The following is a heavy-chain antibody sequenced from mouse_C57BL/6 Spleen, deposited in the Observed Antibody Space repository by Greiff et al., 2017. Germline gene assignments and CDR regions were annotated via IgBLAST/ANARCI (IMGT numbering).Heavy chain of an antibody. V-gene: IGHV5-16*01. J-gene: IGHJ4*01. CDR1: GFTFSDYY. CDR3: AREVRGNYLYAMDY. D-gene: IGHD2-1*01. CDR2: INYDGSST. Sequence: EVKLMESEGGLVQPGSSMKLSCTASGFTFSDYYMAWVRQVPEKGLEWVANINYDGSSTYYLDSLKSRFIISRDNAKNILYLQMSSLKSEDTATYYCAREVRGNYLYAMDYWGQGTSVTVSS.